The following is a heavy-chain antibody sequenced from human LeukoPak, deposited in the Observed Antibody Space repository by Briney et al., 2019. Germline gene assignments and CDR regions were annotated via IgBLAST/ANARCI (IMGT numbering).Heavy chain of an antibody. CDR3: ARGREWEPKVFDY. J-gene: IGHJ4*02. CDR2: IWYDGSNK. Sequence: GGSLRLSCAASGFTFSSYGMHWVRQAPGKGLEWVAVIWYDGSNKYYADSVKGRFTISRDNSKNTLYLQMNSLRAEDTAVYYCARGREWEPKVFDYWGQGTLITVSS. V-gene: IGHV3-33*01. D-gene: IGHD1-26*01. CDR1: GFTFSSYG.